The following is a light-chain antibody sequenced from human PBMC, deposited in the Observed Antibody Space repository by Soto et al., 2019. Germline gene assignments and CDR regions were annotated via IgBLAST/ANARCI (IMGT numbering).Light chain of an antibody. Sequence: QSVLTQPPSASGTPGQRVTISCSGSSSNFASNSVYWYQQVPGTAPKLLIYKSNQRPSGVPDRFSGSKSGTSASLAISGLRSEDEADYSCVAWDYNLSCVLFGGGTKLTVL. CDR1: SSNFASNS. CDR3: VAWDYNLSCVL. V-gene: IGLV1-47*01. J-gene: IGLJ2*01. CDR2: KSN.